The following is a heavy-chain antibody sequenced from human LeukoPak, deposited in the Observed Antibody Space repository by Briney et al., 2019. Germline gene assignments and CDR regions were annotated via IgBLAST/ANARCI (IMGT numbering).Heavy chain of an antibody. J-gene: IGHJ3*01. CDR1: GGSISSYY. CDR3: ARRRAVAVDDAFDV. Sequence: PSETLSLTCTVSGGSISSYYWSWIRQPPGKGLEWIGYIYYSGSTNYNPSLKSRVTISVDTSKTQFSLKLSSVTAADTAVYYCARRRAVAVDDAFDVWGQGTMVTVSS. CDR2: IYYSGST. D-gene: IGHD6-19*01. V-gene: IGHV4-59*08.